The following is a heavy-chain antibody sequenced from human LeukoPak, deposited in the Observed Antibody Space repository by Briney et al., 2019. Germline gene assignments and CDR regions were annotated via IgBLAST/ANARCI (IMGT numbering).Heavy chain of an antibody. CDR1: GGSISRNW. Sequence: PSETLSLTCAVSGGSISRNWWSWVRQPPGKGLEWIGEIFHTGNTNYNPSLKTRVTISLDTSKNQFSLMLHSVTAADTALYYCASTYLYSSGYYPDAFDFWGQGIMVTVSS. D-gene: IGHD3-22*01. CDR2: IFHTGNT. J-gene: IGHJ3*01. CDR3: ASTYLYSSGYYPDAFDF. V-gene: IGHV4-4*02.